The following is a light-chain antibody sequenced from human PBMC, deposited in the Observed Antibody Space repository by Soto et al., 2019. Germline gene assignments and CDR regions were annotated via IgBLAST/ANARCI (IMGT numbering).Light chain of an antibody. CDR2: DAS. CDR1: QSVSSY. Sequence: ELVLTQSPATLSLSPGERATLSCRASQSVSSYLAWYQQKPGQAPRLLIYDASNRATGIPARFSGSGSGTDFTLTISSLEPEDFAVYYCQQRSNWPRGVTFGQGTKVDIK. J-gene: IGKJ1*01. V-gene: IGKV3-11*01. CDR3: QQRSNWPRGVT.